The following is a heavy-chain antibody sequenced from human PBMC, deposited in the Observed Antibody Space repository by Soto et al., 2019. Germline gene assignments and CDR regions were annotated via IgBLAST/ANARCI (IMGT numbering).Heavy chain of an antibody. CDR3: ATLPTQGYYYGMDV. CDR2: IIPIFGTA. Sequence: ASVKVSCKASGGTFSSYAISWVRQAPGQGLEWMGGIIPIFGTANYAQKFQGRVTITADESTSTAYMELSSLRSEDTAVYYCATLPTQGYYYGMDVWGQGTTVTV. J-gene: IGHJ6*02. V-gene: IGHV1-69*13. CDR1: GGTFSSYA.